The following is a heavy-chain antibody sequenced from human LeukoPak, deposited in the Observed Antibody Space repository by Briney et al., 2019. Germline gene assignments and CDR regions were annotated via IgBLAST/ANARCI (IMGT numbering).Heavy chain of an antibody. J-gene: IGHJ4*02. D-gene: IGHD4-11*01. CDR3: ARMTTVTGYYFDY. V-gene: IGHV4-4*09. Sequence: PSETLSLTCTVSGGSISSYYWSWIRQPPGKGLEWIGYIYTSGSTNYNPSLKSRVTISVDTSKNQFSLKLSSVTAADTAVYYCARMTTVTGYYFDYWGQGTLVTVTS. CDR2: IYTSGST. CDR1: GGSISSYY.